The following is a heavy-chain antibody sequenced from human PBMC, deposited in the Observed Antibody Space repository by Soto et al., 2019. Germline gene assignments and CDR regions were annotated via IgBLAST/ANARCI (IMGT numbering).Heavy chain of an antibody. Sequence: EVQLLDSGGGLVQPGGSLRLSCAASGFIFSNYAMSWVRQAPGKGLEWVSAISGSGGDTFYVGSVKGRFTISRDNSKNTLSLQMNSLRAEDTETYYCEKDAGRGGGSAFDCWGQGTLVNVSS. V-gene: IGHV3-23*01. CDR1: GFIFSNYA. D-gene: IGHD2-2*01. CDR3: EKDAGRGGGSAFDC. J-gene: IGHJ4*02. CDR2: ISGSGGDT.